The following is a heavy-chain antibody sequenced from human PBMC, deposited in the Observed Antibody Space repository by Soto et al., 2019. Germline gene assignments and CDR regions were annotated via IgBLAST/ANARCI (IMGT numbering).Heavy chain of an antibody. Sequence: SETLSLTCTVSGGSISSGGYYWSWIRQHPGKGLEWIGYIYYSGSTYYNPSLKSRVTISVDTSKDQFSLKLSSVTAADTAVYYCARDLWRITGAFDIGGQGTMVTVSS. CDR2: IYYSGST. V-gene: IGHV4-31*03. CDR1: GGSISSGGYY. D-gene: IGHD1-20*01. J-gene: IGHJ3*02. CDR3: ARDLWRITGAFDI.